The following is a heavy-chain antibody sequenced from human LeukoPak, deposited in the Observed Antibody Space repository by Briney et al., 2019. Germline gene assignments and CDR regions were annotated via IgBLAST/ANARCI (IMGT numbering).Heavy chain of an antibody. D-gene: IGHD6-19*01. CDR2: IYYSGST. Sequence: SETLSLTCTVSGGSLSSYYWSWIRQPPGKGLEWIGYIYYSGSTNYNPSLKSRVTISVDTSKNQFSLKLSSVTAADTAVYYCARLLAVAGNGGYYYYYGMDVWGQGTTVTVSS. J-gene: IGHJ6*02. CDR1: GGSLSSYY. V-gene: IGHV4-59*08. CDR3: ARLLAVAGNGGYYYYYGMDV.